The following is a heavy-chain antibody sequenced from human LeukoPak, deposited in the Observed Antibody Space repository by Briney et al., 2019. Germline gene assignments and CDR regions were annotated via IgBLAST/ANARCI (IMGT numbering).Heavy chain of an antibody. J-gene: IGHJ3*02. CDR2: ISYDGSNK. Sequence: GGSLGLSCAASGFTFSSYAMHWVRQAPGKGLEWVAVISYDGSNKYYADSVKGRFTISRDNSKNTLYLQMNSLRAEDTAVYYCARGYSSSWAGEDAFDIWGQGTMVTVSS. CDR1: GFTFSSYA. D-gene: IGHD6-13*01. CDR3: ARGYSSSWAGEDAFDI. V-gene: IGHV3-30*04.